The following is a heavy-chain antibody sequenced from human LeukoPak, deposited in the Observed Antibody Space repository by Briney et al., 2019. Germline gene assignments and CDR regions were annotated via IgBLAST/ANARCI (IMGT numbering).Heavy chain of an antibody. J-gene: IGHJ5*01. Sequence: SETLSLTCAVSGGSISSGGYYWGWMRQPPGKGLEWIGYIYHTGSTHYNPSLKSRVTISVDTSKNQFSLKLNSVTAADTAVYYCARGLPFDPWGQGTLVTVSS. CDR1: GGSISSGGYY. CDR2: IYHTGST. V-gene: IGHV4-30-2*01. CDR3: ARGLPFDP. D-gene: IGHD5-18*01.